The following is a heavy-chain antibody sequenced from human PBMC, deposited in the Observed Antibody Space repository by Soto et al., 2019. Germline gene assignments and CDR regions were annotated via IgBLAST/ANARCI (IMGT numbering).Heavy chain of an antibody. V-gene: IGHV4-4*09. Sequence: QVQLQESGPGLVKPSETLSLTCTVSGGSMSGQHWSWIRQPPGKGLEWIGHHSDSPNYHPSLKSRGTISTDTSKNQFSLKLSSVTAADTAVYYCATYSVGEGGRGYWGQGTLVTVSS. J-gene: IGHJ4*02. CDR1: GGSMSGQH. D-gene: IGHD5-12*01. CDR2: HHSDSP. CDR3: ATYSVGEGGRGY.